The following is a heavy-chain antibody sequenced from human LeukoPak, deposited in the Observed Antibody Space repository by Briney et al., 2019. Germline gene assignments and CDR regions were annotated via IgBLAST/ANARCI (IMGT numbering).Heavy chain of an antibody. CDR2: IYYSKNT. CDR3: VSPRGFSYGYFDY. D-gene: IGHD5-18*01. J-gene: IGHJ4*02. Sequence: SETLSLTCTVSGGSITSSSAYWGWIRQPPGKGLEWIGSIYYSKNTYYNPSLKSRVTISADTSKNQFSLTLGSVSATDTAVYYCVSPRGFSYGYFDYWGQGTLVTVSS. CDR1: GGSITSSSAY. V-gene: IGHV4-39*01.